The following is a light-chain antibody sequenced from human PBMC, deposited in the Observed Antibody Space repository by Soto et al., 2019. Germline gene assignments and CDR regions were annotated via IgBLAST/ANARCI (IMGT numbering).Light chain of an antibody. CDR3: QQYGRSPPIT. CDR1: ESVSDNY. V-gene: IGKV3-20*01. Sequence: EIVLTQSPGTRSLSPGERATLSCRASESVSDNYLAWYQQKPGQAPRLLIYGASSRAIGIPDRFSGSGSGTEFTLTIRRLEPEDFAVYYCQQYGRSPPITFGQGTRVEIK. CDR2: GAS. J-gene: IGKJ5*01.